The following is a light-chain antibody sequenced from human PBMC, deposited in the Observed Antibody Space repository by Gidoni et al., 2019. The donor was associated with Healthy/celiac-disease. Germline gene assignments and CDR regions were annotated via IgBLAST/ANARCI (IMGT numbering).Light chain of an antibody. J-gene: IGKJ2*01. CDR1: QSESSN. Sequence: IVMTQSPATLPVSPGERATLSCRASQSESSNLALYQHQPGQAPRLIIYGASTRATGIPARFSGSGSGTEFNLTISSLQSEDFAVYYCQQYKNRPQLYTFGQGTKLEIK. CDR3: QQYKNRPQLYT. V-gene: IGKV3-15*01. CDR2: GAS.